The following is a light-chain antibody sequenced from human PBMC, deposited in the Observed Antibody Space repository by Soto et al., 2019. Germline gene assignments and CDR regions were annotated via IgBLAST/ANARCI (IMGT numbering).Light chain of an antibody. CDR3: QQYNNWPRWT. CDR2: GAS. CDR1: QRISNN. Sequence: EIVLTQSPATLSLSPGERATLSCRASQRISNNVAWYQQRPGQGPRLLIYGASTRATGIPARFSGSGSGTEFTLIISSLQSEDFAVYYCQQYNNWPRWTFGQGTKVDI. J-gene: IGKJ1*01. V-gene: IGKV3-15*01.